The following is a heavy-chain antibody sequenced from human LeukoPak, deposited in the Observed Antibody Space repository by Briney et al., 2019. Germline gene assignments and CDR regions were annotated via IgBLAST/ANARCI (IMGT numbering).Heavy chain of an antibody. CDR1: GGSISSGGYS. Sequence: SETLSLTCAVSGGSISSGGYSWSWIRQPPGKAMEFIAYIYYTGSTYFNPSLKSRVTISVDTSKNQFSLKLSSVTAADTAVYYCARTPGSYYYYYYMDVWGKGTTVTVSS. J-gene: IGHJ6*03. CDR2: IYYTGST. CDR3: ARTPGSYYYYYYMDV. D-gene: IGHD1-26*01. V-gene: IGHV4-30-4*07.